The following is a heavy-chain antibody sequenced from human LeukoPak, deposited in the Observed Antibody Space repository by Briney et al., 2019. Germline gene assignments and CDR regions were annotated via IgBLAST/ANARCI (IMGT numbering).Heavy chain of an antibody. CDR3: AKSQSASGSSYPPFDY. J-gene: IGHJ4*02. V-gene: IGHV3-23*01. Sequence: PGGPLRLSRAASGFTFSTYAMNWVRPAPGKGLEWVSTISSTGGNTYYADSVKGRYTISRDNSRNTLYLQMNSLRADDTGKYYCAKSQSASGSSYPPFDYWGQGTQVTASS. D-gene: IGHD3-10*01. CDR2: ISSTGGNT. CDR1: GFTFSTYA.